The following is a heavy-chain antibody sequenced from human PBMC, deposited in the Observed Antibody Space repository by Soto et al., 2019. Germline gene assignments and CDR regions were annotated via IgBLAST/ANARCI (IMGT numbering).Heavy chain of an antibody. Sequence: PGGSLRLSCAASGFTLSSYSMNWVRQSPRRGLEWIAYANTGSTAIYYADSVKGRFTISRDNAQNSLYLQMDSLRAEDTAMFYCAREAHRGGFDLWGQGTLVTVSS. D-gene: IGHD3-16*01. J-gene: IGHJ5*02. CDR1: GFTLSSYS. CDR3: AREAHRGGFDL. V-gene: IGHV3-48*01. CDR2: ANTGSTAI.